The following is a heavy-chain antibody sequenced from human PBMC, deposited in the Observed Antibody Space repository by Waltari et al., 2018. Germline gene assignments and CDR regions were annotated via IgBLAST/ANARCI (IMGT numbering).Heavy chain of an antibody. Sequence: EVQLVESGGGLVQPGGSLRLSCPASGFTFSGCSMVWVRQAPGKGLEWVATIKQDGSESYYVDSVKGRFTFSRDNAKNSLYLQMNSLRAEDTAVYYCARPYSSGWYINFDYWGQGTLVTVSS. CDR3: ARPYSSGWYINFDY. V-gene: IGHV3-7*01. J-gene: IGHJ4*02. CDR2: IKQDGSES. CDR1: GFTFSGCS. D-gene: IGHD6-19*01.